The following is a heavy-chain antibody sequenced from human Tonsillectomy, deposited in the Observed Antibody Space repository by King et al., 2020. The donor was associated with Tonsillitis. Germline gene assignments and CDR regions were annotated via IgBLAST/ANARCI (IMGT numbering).Heavy chain of an antibody. J-gene: IGHJ3*02. CDR2: IDWDDDK. Sequence: TLKESGPALVKPTKTLTLTCTFSGFSLNTIGMRVNWIRQPPGKALEWLARIDWDDDKFYSTSLKTRPTISKDTSKNQVVLTITNMDPVDTATYYCARMRDSSSAFDIWGQGTMVTVSS. CDR3: ARMRDSSSAFDI. CDR1: GFSLNTIGMR. D-gene: IGHD2-21*02. V-gene: IGHV2-70*04.